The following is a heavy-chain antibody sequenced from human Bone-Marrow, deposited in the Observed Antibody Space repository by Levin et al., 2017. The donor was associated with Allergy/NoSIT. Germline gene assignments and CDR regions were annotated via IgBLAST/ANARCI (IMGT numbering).Heavy chain of an antibody. CDR2: IYSGGST. V-gene: IGHV3-53*01. Sequence: GESLKISCAASGFTVSSNYMSWVRQAPGKGLEWVSVIYSGGSTYYADSVKGRFTISRDNSKNTLYLQMNSLRAEDTAVYYCARALGSGWYAMVYWGQGTLVTVSS. CDR1: GFTVSSNY. D-gene: IGHD6-19*01. CDR3: ARALGSGWYAMVY. J-gene: IGHJ4*02.